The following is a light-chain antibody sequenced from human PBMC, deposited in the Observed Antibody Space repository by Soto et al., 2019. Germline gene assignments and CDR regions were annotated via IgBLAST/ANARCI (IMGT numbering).Light chain of an antibody. V-gene: IGLV2-14*03. CDR3: TSYTTSSMI. CDR1: SSDVGGYNY. J-gene: IGLJ2*01. Sequence: QSVLTQPASVSGSPGQSITISCTGTSSDVGGYNYVSWYQHHPGKAPKLMIYDVSNRPSGVSNRFSGSKSGNTASLTISGLQAEDEADYYCTSYTTSSMIFGGGTKLTVL. CDR2: DVS.